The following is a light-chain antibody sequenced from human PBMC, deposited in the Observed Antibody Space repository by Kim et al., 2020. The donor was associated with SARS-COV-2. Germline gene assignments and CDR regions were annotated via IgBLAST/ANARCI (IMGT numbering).Light chain of an antibody. V-gene: IGKV3-20*01. CDR2: AAS. J-gene: IGKJ1*01. Sequence: SPGERATLTCRASQSVSSSYLAWYQQKTGPAPRLLIYAASSRATGIPDRFTGSGSGTDFALTISRLEPEDFAVYYCQQYNTSPWMFGQGTKV. CDR3: QQYNTSPWM. CDR1: QSVSSSY.